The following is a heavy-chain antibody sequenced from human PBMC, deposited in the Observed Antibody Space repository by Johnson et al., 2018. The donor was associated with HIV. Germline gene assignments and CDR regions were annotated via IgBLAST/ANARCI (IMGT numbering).Heavy chain of an antibody. D-gene: IGHD6-13*01. CDR1: GFTFSDAW. Sequence: VQPVVTRGGLVKPGRSLRLSCAASGFTFSDAWMGWVRQAPGQGLASVGRIKSKSDGGTTDYSAPVYGRCTISRDDSKNTLSLQMNSLKTDDTAVYYCAKDEAQTLVSAGTDAFDFWGQGTVVTVS. J-gene: IGHJ3*01. CDR2: IKSKSDGGTT. CDR3: AKDEAQTLVSAGTDAFDF. V-gene: IGHV3-15*01.